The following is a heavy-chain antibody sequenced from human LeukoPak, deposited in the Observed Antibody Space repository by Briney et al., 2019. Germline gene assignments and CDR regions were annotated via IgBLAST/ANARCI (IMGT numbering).Heavy chain of an antibody. CDR3: ARGEGCSSTSCYFDY. J-gene: IGHJ4*02. CDR2: IYYSGST. D-gene: IGHD2-2*01. CDR1: GDSISSSNYY. V-gene: IGHV4-39*07. Sequence: ETLSLTCTVSGDSISSSNYYWGWIRQPPGKGLEWIGSIYYSGSTYYNPSLKSRVTISVDTSKNQFSLKLSSVTAADTAVYYCARGEGCSSTSCYFDYWGQGTLVTVSS.